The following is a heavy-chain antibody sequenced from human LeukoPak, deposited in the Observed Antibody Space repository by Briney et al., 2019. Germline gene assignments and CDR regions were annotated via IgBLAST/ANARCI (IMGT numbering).Heavy chain of an antibody. CDR2: IYYSGST. CDR3: ARETAGYGGNLGTFDY. CDR1: GYSISGSY. V-gene: IGHV4-59*01. Sequence: SETLSLTCSVSGYSISGSYWSWIRQPPGKGLEWIGYIYYSGSTNYNPSLKSRVTMSVDTSKNQFSLKLSSVTAADTAVYYCARETAGYGGNLGTFDYWGQGTLVTVSS. D-gene: IGHD4-23*01. J-gene: IGHJ4*02.